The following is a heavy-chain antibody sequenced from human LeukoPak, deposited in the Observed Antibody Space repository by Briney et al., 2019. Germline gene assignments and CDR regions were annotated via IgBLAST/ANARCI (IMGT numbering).Heavy chain of an antibody. CDR1: GGSISSNW. Sequence: KTSETLSLTCAVSGGSISSNWWSWVRQPPGKGLEWIGEIDHSGSTNYNPSLKSRVTISVDTSKNQFSLKLNSVTAADTAVYFCARRAYSAAYWKHFDYWGQGTLVTVSS. CDR3: ARRAYSAAYWKHFDY. J-gene: IGHJ4*02. CDR2: IDHSGST. D-gene: IGHD1-1*01. V-gene: IGHV4-4*02.